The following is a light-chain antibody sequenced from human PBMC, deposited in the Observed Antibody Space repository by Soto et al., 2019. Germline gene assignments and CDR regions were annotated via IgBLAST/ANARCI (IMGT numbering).Light chain of an antibody. CDR1: SSDVGGYNY. CDR3: TSYAGSNNLYVV. CDR2: EVS. Sequence: QPVLTQPPSASGSPGQSVTISCTGTSSDVGGYNYVSWYQQHPGKAPKLMIYEVSNRPSGVPDRFSGSKSGNTASLTVSGLQAEDEADYYCTSYAGSNNLYVVFGGGTQLTVL. J-gene: IGLJ2*01. V-gene: IGLV2-8*01.